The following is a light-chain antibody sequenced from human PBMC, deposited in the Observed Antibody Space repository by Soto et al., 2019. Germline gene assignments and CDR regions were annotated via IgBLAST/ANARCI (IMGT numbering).Light chain of an antibody. CDR2: GAS. V-gene: IGKV3-15*01. CDR3: QQYNVLPGT. J-gene: IGKJ1*01. Sequence: EIVMTQSPATLSVSPGERATLSCRASQSVSSNLAWYQQKPDQAPRLLIYGASTRATGIPARFSGSGSGTEFTLTISSLQSEDFEIYHCQQYNVLPGTFGQGTKVEIK. CDR1: QSVSSN.